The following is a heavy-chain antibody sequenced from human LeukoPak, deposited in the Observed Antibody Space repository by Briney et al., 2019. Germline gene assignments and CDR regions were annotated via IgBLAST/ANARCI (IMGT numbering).Heavy chain of an antibody. D-gene: IGHD3-10*01. CDR3: ATPYGSSLSDYYYGMDV. CDR2: ISAYNGNT. Sequence: WASVKVSCKASGYTFTSYGISWVRQAPGQGLEWMGWISAYNGNTNYAQKLQGRVTMTTDTSTSTAYMELRSLRSEDTAVYYCATPYGSSLSDYYYGMDVWGKGTTVTVSS. V-gene: IGHV1-18*01. J-gene: IGHJ6*04. CDR1: GYTFTSYG.